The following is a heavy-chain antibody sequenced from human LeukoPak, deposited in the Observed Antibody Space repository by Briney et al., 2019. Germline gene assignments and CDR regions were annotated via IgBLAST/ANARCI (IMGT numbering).Heavy chain of an antibody. D-gene: IGHD3-10*01. CDR3: AKVGYYYGSGSYVGY. CDR1: GFTFSSYA. V-gene: IGHV3-23*01. J-gene: IGHJ4*02. CDR2: ISGSGGST. Sequence: GGSLRLSCAASGFTFSSYAMSWVRQAPGKGLEWVSAISGSGGSTCYADSVKGRFTISRDNSKNTLYLQMNSLRAEDTAVYYCAKVGYYYGSGSYVGYWGQGTLVTVS.